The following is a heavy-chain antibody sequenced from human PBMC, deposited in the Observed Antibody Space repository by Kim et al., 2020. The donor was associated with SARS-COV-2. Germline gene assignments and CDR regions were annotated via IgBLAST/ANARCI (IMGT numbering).Heavy chain of an antibody. Sequence: GGSLRLSFAASGFTFSSYAMHWVRQAPGKGLEWVAVISYDGSNKYYADSVKGRFTISRDNSKNTLYLQMNSLRAEDTAVYYCARDQDIVVVPAATLDYWGQGTLVTVSS. D-gene: IGHD2-2*01. CDR1: GFTFSSYA. CDR2: ISYDGSNK. J-gene: IGHJ4*02. CDR3: ARDQDIVVVPAATLDY. V-gene: IGHV3-30-3*01.